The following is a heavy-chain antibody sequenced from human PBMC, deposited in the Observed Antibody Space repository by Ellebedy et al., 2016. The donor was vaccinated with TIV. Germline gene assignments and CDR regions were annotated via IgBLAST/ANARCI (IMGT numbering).Heavy chain of an antibody. Sequence: GGSLRLXXAATGFTFSSYSMSWVRQAPGKGLECVSYISGSTSRIYYADSVKGRFTISRDNAKNSLYLQMNSLRDEDTAVYYCATTTPYGTTWFGSIDYWGQGTLVTASS. CDR2: ISGSTSRI. CDR3: ATTTPYGTTWFGSIDY. CDR1: GFTFSSYS. D-gene: IGHD3-10*01. J-gene: IGHJ4*02. V-gene: IGHV3-48*02.